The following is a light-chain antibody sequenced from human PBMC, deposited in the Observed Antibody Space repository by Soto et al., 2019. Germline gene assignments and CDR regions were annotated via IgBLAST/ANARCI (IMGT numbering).Light chain of an antibody. CDR3: AAWDDSLNDRGV. CDR2: NNN. V-gene: IGLV1-44*01. J-gene: IGLJ3*02. Sequence: QSVLTQPPSASGTPGQRVTISCSGSRSNIGNNAVSWYQQLPGTAPKLLIYNNNQRPSGVPDRFSGSKSGTSASLAISGLQSEDEADYYCAAWDDSLNDRGVFGGGTKLTVL. CDR1: RSNIGNNA.